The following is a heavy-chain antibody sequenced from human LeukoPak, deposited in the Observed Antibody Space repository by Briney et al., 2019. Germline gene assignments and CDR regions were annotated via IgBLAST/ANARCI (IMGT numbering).Heavy chain of an antibody. V-gene: IGHV1-2*02. CDR3: ARGAYYYDSSGYDLFDY. Sequence: ASVKVSCKASGYTFTGYYMHWVRQAPGQGLEWMGWINSKSGGTNYAQKFQGRVTMTRDTSISTAYMELSRLRSDDTAVYYCARGAYYYDSSGYDLFDYWGQGTLVTVSS. CDR2: INSKSGGT. J-gene: IGHJ4*02. D-gene: IGHD3-22*01. CDR1: GYTFTGYY.